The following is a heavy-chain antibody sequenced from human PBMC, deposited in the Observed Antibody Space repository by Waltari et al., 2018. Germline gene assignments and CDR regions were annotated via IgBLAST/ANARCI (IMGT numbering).Heavy chain of an antibody. D-gene: IGHD2-21*01. CDR1: GGSFSGYY. CDR3: ARVNRGTIAGWFDP. CDR2: INHSGST. Sequence: QVQLQQWGAGLLKPSETLSLTCAVYGGSFSGYYWSWIRQPPGKGLEWIGEINHSGSTNYNPSLKSRVTISVDTSKNQFSLKLSSVTAADTAVYYCARVNRGTIAGWFDPWGQGTLVTVSS. J-gene: IGHJ5*02. V-gene: IGHV4-34*01.